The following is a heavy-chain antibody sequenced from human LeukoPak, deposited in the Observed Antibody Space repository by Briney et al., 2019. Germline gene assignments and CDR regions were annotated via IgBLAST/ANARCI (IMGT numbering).Heavy chain of an antibody. D-gene: IGHD3-3*02. CDR3: ARGGEYLSFWDY. CDR2: IYHSGST. CDR1: GGSISSGGYS. Sequence: PSQTLSLTCAVSGGSISSGGYSWSWIRQPPGKSLEWIGYIYHSGSTYYNPSLKSRVTISVDRSKNQFSLKLGSVTAADTAVYYCARGGEYLSFWDYWGQGTLITVSS. J-gene: IGHJ4*02. V-gene: IGHV4-30-2*01.